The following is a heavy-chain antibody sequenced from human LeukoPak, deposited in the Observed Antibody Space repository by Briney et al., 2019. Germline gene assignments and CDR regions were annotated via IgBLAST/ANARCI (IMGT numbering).Heavy chain of an antibody. Sequence: GRSLRLSCAASGFTVSSNYMSWVRQAPGKGLEWVSIIYSGGYTYYSDSVKGRFTISRDNSKNTLYLQMNSLQSDDTAVYYCAKNGPGGYYFDYWGQGTLVTVSS. V-gene: IGHV3-53*01. J-gene: IGHJ4*02. D-gene: IGHD2-8*01. CDR3: AKNGPGGYYFDY. CDR2: IYSGGYT. CDR1: GFTVSSNY.